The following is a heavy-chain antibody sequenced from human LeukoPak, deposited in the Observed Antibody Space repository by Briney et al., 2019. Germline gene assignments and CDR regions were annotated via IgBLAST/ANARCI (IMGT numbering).Heavy chain of an antibody. CDR1: VFAFRNAW. V-gene: IGHV3-7*01. D-gene: IGHD3-3*01. CDR3: ATDRGWRTSGYYLYYFEY. Sequence: PGGSLRLSCRASVFAFRNAWMNWVRQAPGKGLEWVASIKHDGSEKYYVDSVRGRFTISRDNTMNSLYLQMSSLRAEDTAVYYCATDRGWRTSGYYLYYFEYWGQGTLDTYSS. CDR2: IKHDGSEK. J-gene: IGHJ4*02.